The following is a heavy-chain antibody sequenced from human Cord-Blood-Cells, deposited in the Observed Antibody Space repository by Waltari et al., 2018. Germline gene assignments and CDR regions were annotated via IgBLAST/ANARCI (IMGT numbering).Heavy chain of an antibody. Sequence: QVQLQESGPGLVKPSGTLSLTCAVSGGSISSSNWWSWVRQPPGKGLEWMGEIYISGSTNYNPSRKSRVTISVDKSKNQFSLKLSSVTAADTAVYYCASSAIDEDSNSYYFDYWGQGTLVTVSS. CDR1: GGSISSSNW. CDR2: IYISGST. D-gene: IGHD6-6*01. V-gene: IGHV4-4*02. J-gene: IGHJ4*02. CDR3: ASSAIDEDSNSYYFDY.